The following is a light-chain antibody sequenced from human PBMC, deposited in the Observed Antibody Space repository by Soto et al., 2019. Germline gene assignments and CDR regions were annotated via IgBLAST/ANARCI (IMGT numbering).Light chain of an antibody. J-gene: IGKJ2*01. CDR1: PSVRSNY. V-gene: IGKV3-20*01. CDR2: GAS. Sequence: EIVLTQSPGTLSLSPGDRATLSSRASPSVRSNYLAWYHQNPGQAPRLLICGASIRATGIPDRSSGIGSGTDFTLTISRLEAEDFAVYYCQQYGGSPHTFGKGTKLEIQ. CDR3: QQYGGSPHT.